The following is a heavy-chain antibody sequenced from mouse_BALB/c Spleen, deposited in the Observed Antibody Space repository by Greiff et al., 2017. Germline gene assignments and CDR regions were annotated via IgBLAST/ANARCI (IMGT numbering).Heavy chain of an antibody. CDR2: IDPENGNT. D-gene: IGHD3-3*01. V-gene: IGHV14-1*02. J-gene: IGHJ3*01. CDR3: ARQGRRFAY. Sequence: VQLKQSGAELVRPGALVKLSCKASGFNIKDYYMHWVKQRPEQGLEWIGWIDPENGNTIYDPKFQGKASITADTSSNTAYLQLSSLTSEDTAVYYCARQGRRFAYWGQGTLVTVSA. CDR1: GFNIKDYY.